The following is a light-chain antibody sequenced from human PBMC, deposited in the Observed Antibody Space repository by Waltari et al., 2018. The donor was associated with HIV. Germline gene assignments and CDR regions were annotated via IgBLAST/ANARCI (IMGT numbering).Light chain of an antibody. CDR2: EVT. CDR1: NSDIGTYDF. Sequence: QSALTQPPSASGSPGQPVTLSSTGTNSDIGTYDFVSWYQQHPGKAPKLVISEVTKRPSGVSDRFSGSKSGNTAFLTVSGLQAEDEADYYCSSFANRDGFYVLFGGGTRLTVL. J-gene: IGLJ2*01. CDR3: SSFANRDGFYVL. V-gene: IGLV2-8*01.